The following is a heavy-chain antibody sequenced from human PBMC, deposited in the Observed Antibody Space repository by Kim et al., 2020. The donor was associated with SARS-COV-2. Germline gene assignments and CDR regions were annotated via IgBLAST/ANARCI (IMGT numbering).Heavy chain of an antibody. Sequence: ASVKVSCKASGYIFTKYAIHWVRQAPGQGLEWMGWINISFGTTRYSQRFQGKVTLTRDTSADTAYMDLSSLRFEDTAVYYCARDLYGSGSYEFGPWGQGTLVTVSS. CDR3: ARDLYGSGSYEFGP. D-gene: IGHD3-10*01. CDR2: INISFGTT. J-gene: IGHJ5*02. V-gene: IGHV1-3*04. CDR1: GYIFTKYA.